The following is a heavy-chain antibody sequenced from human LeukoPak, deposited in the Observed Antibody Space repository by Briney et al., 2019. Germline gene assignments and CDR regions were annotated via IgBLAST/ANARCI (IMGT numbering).Heavy chain of an antibody. Sequence: GASVKVSCKASGYTFTRYGISWVRQAPGQGLEWMGWISADNGNTNYAQKLQGRDTMTTDTSTSTAYLELRSLRSDDTAVYYCARVVPRGPPDFDYWGQGTLVTVSS. J-gene: IGHJ4*02. V-gene: IGHV1-18*01. CDR3: ARVVPRGPPDFDY. CDR1: GYTFTRYG. CDR2: ISADNGNT. D-gene: IGHD3-10*02.